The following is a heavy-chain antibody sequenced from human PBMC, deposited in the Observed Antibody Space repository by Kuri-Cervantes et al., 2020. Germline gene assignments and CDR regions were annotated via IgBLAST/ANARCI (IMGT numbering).Heavy chain of an antibody. J-gene: IGHJ3*02. V-gene: IGHV1-46*01. CDR3: AVGVAAAGVNTLDDAFDI. CDR1: GYTFTSYY. D-gene: IGHD6-13*01. Sequence: SVKVSCKACGYTFTSYYLHWLQQAPGQGVEWMGRINPSGDSTNYAQKLQGRVTMTRDPSTSTVYMELSSLSAEDTAVYYCAVGVAAAGVNTLDDAFDIWGQGTLVTVSS. CDR2: INPSGDST.